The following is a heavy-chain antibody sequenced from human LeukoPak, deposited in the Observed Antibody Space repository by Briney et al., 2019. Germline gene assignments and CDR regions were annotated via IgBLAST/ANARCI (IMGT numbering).Heavy chain of an antibody. J-gene: IGHJ5*02. V-gene: IGHV1-69*05. CDR3: ARDRQLPLYKGFDP. CDR2: IISIFGTA. D-gene: IGHD2-2*01. CDR1: GGTFSSYA. Sequence: SVKVSCKASGGTFSSYAISWVRQAPGQGLEWMGRIISIFGTANYAQKFQGRVTITTDESTSTAYMELSSLRSEDTAVYYCARDRQLPLYKGFDPWGQGTLVTVSS.